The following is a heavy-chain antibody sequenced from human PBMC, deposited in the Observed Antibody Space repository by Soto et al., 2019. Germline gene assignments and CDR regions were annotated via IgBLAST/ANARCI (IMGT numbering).Heavy chain of an antibody. J-gene: IGHJ6*02. V-gene: IGHV3-33*01. CDR1: GFTFSSYG. Sequence: QVQLVESGGGVVQPGRSLRLSCAASGFTFSSYGMHWVRQAPGKGLEWVAVIWDDGSNKYYADSVKGRFTISRDNSKNTLYLQMNSLRAEDTAVYYCARERIVLMVYARLAYGMDVWGQGTTVTVSS. CDR3: ARERIVLMVYARLAYGMDV. CDR2: IWDDGSNK. D-gene: IGHD2-8*01.